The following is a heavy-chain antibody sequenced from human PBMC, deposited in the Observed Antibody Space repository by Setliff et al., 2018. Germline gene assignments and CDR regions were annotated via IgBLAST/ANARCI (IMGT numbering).Heavy chain of an antibody. Sequence: GGSLRLSCAASGFTFSGSAMHWVRQASGKGLEWVGRIRSRPDNYATAYAASVKGRFTISRDDSKNTAYLQMNSLKTEDTAVYYCARDRDSTNWGKIDYWGQGTLVTVSS. J-gene: IGHJ4*02. CDR2: IRSRPDNYAT. V-gene: IGHV3-73*01. D-gene: IGHD7-27*01. CDR3: ARDRDSTNWGKIDY. CDR1: GFTFSGSA.